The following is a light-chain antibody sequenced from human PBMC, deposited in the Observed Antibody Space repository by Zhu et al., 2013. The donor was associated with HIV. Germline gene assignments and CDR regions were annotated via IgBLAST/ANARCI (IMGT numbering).Light chain of an antibody. J-gene: IGLJ2*01. CDR1: SSSIGAGFD. CDR2: ANS. CDR3: AAWDDSLSGPV. Sequence: QSVLTQPPSVSGAPGQRVTISCTGSSSSIGAGFDVHWYQQVSGSAPKLLIYANSNRPSGVPDRFSGSKSGTSASLAISGLRSEDEADYHCAAWDDSLSGPVFGGGTKLTVL. V-gene: IGLV1-40*01.